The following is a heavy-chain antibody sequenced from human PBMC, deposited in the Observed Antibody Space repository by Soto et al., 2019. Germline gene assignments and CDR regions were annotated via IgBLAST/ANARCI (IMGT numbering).Heavy chain of an antibody. J-gene: IGHJ6*02. CDR3: ASVRLIGGAIAYYYYGRGI. Sequence: PSETLPLTCAVYGGSFSGDYWTRIRQPPGKGQSRIGEINHSGSTNYNSSLKSRVTISVDTSKNQFSLKLSSVTAAATAVYYCASVRLIGGAIAYYYYGRGIWSRGTTV. D-gene: IGHD3-22*01. CDR1: GGSFSGDY. V-gene: IGHV4-34*01. CDR2: INHSGST.